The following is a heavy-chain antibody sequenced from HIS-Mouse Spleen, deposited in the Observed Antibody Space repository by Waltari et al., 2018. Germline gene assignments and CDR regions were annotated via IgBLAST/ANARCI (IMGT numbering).Heavy chain of an antibody. D-gene: IGHD1-26*01. V-gene: IGHV3-48*01. CDR3: ARGASGSYYLVSVSDY. CDR1: GSTFSRYS. CDR2: ISISSSTI. Sequence: EVQLVESGGGLVQPGGSLRLSCAASGSTFSRYSMNRVRQAPGKGLEWVSYISISSSTIYYADSVKGRFTISRDNAKNSLYLQMNSLRAEDTAVYYCARGASGSYYLVSVSDYWGQGTLVTVSS. J-gene: IGHJ4*02.